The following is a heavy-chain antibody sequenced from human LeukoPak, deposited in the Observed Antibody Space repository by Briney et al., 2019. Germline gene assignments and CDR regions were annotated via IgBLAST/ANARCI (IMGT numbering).Heavy chain of an antibody. Sequence: AALKVSCKASGYTFTSYYMHWVRQAPGQGLEWMGMINTSGGSTSYAQKFQGRVTMTRDTDTSTVYMELSSLRSEDTAVYYCARGNPGVIDYWGQGTLVT. CDR1: GYTFTSYY. V-gene: IGHV1-46*01. CDR3: ARGNPGVIDY. J-gene: IGHJ4*02. D-gene: IGHD3-10*01. CDR2: INTSGGST.